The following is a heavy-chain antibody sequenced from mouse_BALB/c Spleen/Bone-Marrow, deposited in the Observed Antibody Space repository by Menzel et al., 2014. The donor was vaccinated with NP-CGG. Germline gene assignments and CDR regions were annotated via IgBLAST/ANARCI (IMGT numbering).Heavy chain of an antibody. J-gene: IGHJ4*01. CDR2: INPYNDGT. D-gene: IGHD1-2*01. Sequence: VQLQQSGPELVKPGASVKMSCKASGYTFTSYIIHWAKQKPGQGLEWIGYINPYNDGTKYNENFKGKATLTSDKSSSTAYMEFNSLTPEDSAVYYCASTTPKARYYTMDYWGQGTSVTVSS. CDR3: ASTTPKARYYTMDY. V-gene: IGHV1-14*01. CDR1: GYTFTSYI.